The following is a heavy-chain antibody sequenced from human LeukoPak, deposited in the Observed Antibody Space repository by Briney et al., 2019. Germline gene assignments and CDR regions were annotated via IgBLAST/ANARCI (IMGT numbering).Heavy chain of an antibody. CDR2: IIPIFGTA. Sequence: GASVKVSCKASGGTFSSYAISWVRQAPGQGLEWMGGIIPIFGTANYAQKFQGRVTITADESTSTAYMELSSLRSEDTAVYYYASGTAAGTDYYGMDVWGQGTTVTVSS. D-gene: IGHD6-13*01. J-gene: IGHJ6*02. CDR3: ASGTAAGTDYYGMDV. V-gene: IGHV1-69*13. CDR1: GGTFSSYA.